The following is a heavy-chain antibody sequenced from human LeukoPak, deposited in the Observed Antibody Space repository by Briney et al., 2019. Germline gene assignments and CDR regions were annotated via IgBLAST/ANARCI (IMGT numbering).Heavy chain of an antibody. V-gene: IGHV4-34*01. Sequence: PSETLSLTCTVSGGSISSYYWSWIRQPPGKGLEWIGEINHSGSTNYNPSLKSRVTISVDTSKNQFSLKLSSVTAADTAVYYCARGRIRYNWFDPWGQGTLVTVSS. CDR1: GGSISSYY. CDR2: INHSGST. CDR3: ARGRIRYNWFDP. D-gene: IGHD2/OR15-2a*01. J-gene: IGHJ5*02.